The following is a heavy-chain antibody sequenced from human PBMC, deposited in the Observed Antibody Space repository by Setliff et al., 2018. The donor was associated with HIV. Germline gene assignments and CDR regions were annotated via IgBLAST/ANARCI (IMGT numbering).Heavy chain of an antibody. J-gene: IGHJ4*02. CDR1: GGTFGSYV. V-gene: IGHV1-69*10. Sequence: WASVKVSCKASGGTFGSYVINWVRQAPGQGLGWMGGAIPMLGIANHVHKFQGKVTITADKSTSTAYMELRSLRSDDTAVYYCARSGYYGSSGEPSYFDYWGQGTLVTVSS. CDR2: AIPMLGIA. D-gene: IGHD3-22*01. CDR3: ARSGYYGSSGEPSYFDY.